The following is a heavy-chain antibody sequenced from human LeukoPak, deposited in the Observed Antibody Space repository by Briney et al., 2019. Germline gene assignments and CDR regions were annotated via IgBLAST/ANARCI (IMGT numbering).Heavy chain of an antibody. J-gene: IGHJ4*01. CDR1: GYSLSSGYY. CDR3: AAEPVIYDSLLPGFDY. V-gene: IGHV4-38-2*02. Sequence: PLQSLSLTCTVSGYSLSSGYYWGWIRPPPRKGLEWIGIIYHSGSTYYNPSLKSRVTISVDTSKNQFSLKLSSVTAADTAVYYCAAEPVIYDSLLPGFDYWGQGTLVTVSS. D-gene: IGHD3-22*01. CDR2: IYHSGST.